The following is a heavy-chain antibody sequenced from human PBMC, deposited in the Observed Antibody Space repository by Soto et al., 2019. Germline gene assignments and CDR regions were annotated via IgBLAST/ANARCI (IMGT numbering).Heavy chain of an antibody. V-gene: IGHV4-30-4*01. Sequence: PSETLSLTCTVSGGSISSGGYYWTWIRQRPGKGLEWMGYIYYTGKTYYNPSLESRLTMSVDRSKNQFSLRLTSVTAADTAVYFCGRDLTSHANCIDPWGQGTLVTVSS. CDR3: GRDLTSHANCIDP. J-gene: IGHJ5*02. CDR1: GGSISSGGYY. D-gene: IGHD2-2*01. CDR2: IYYTGKT.